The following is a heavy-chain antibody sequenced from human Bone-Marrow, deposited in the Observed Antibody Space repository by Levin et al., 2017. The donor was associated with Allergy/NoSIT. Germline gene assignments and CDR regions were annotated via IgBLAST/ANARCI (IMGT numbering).Heavy chain of an antibody. CDR3: ARDLPDPYVGMDV. CDR1: GFTFRGFW. CDR2: INGDGRNT. J-gene: IGHJ6*02. D-gene: IGHD3-16*01. Sequence: GESLKISCVASGFTFRGFWMNWVRQVPGKGLVWVSRINGDGRNTDYADAVKGRFTIYRDNAKNTVTLQKNNLRDEDTAVYYCARDLPDPYVGMDVWGQGTTVTVSS. V-gene: IGHV3-74*01.